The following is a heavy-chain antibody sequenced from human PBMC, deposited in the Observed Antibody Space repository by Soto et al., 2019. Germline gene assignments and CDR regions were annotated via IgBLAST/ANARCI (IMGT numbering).Heavy chain of an antibody. V-gene: IGHV3-23*01. CDR2: ISGSGGST. CDR3: ANRSGVCYYYYYYMDV. D-gene: IGHD2-8*01. CDR1: GFTFSSYA. Sequence: GGSLRLSCAASGFTFSSYAMSWVRQAPGKGLEWVSAISGSGGSTYYADSVKGRFTISRDNSKNTLYLQMNSLRAEDTSVYYCANRSGVCYYYYYYMDVWGKGTTVTV. J-gene: IGHJ6*03.